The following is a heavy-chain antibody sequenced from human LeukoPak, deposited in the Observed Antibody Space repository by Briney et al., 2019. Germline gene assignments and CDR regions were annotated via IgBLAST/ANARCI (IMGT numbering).Heavy chain of an antibody. CDR3: ARDYLVVPAAMWWFDP. Sequence: GGSLRLSCAASGFTFDSYSMNWVRQVPGKGLEWVSSISSSSNYIYYADSVKGRFTISRDNAKNSLYLQMNSLRAEDTAVYYCARDYLVVPAAMWWFDPWGQGTLVTVSS. D-gene: IGHD2-2*01. CDR2: ISSSSNYI. V-gene: IGHV3-21*01. J-gene: IGHJ5*02. CDR1: GFTFDSYS.